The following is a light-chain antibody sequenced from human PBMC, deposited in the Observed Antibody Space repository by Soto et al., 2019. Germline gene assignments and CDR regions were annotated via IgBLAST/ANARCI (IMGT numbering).Light chain of an antibody. Sequence: DIQMTQSPSTLSASVGDRVTITCRASQSISSWLAWYQQKPGKAPKLLIYDASSLESGVPSRFSGSGSGTEFTLTISSLQPDDFATYYCQQYSSRTFVQATKVEIK. V-gene: IGKV1-5*01. CDR2: DAS. CDR3: QQYSSRT. CDR1: QSISSW. J-gene: IGKJ1*01.